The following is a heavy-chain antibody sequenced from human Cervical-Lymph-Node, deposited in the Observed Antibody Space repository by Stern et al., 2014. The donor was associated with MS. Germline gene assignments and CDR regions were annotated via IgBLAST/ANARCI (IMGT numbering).Heavy chain of an antibody. Sequence: QLVQSGGCLVKPGGSLRLSCAASGFTFKEYSMNWVRQPPGKGLELVSSITGGSTDIHYADSVKGRFTISRDNVKNSLYLQMNSLRAEDTAVYYCAREDYTQDFDYWGRGTLVTVSS. J-gene: IGHJ4*02. CDR3: AREDYTQDFDY. CDR1: GFTFKEYS. CDR2: ITGGSTDI. V-gene: IGHV3-21*01. D-gene: IGHD3-16*01.